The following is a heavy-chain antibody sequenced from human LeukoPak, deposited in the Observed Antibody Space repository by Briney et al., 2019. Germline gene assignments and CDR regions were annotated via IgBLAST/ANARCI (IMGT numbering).Heavy chain of an antibody. Sequence: ASVKVSCKASGYTFTGYHMHWVRQAPGQGLEWMGWINPNSGGTNYAQKFQGRVTMTRDTSISTAYMELSRLRSDDTAVYYCARLPRGSSPYYYYYYMDVWGKGTTVTVSS. V-gene: IGHV1-2*02. CDR2: INPNSGGT. J-gene: IGHJ6*03. CDR1: GYTFTGYH. D-gene: IGHD6-6*01. CDR3: ARLPRGSSPYYYYYYMDV.